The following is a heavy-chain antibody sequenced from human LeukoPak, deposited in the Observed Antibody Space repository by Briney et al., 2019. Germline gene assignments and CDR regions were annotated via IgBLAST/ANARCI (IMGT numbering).Heavy chain of an antibody. J-gene: IGHJ4*02. CDR2: ISSSSSYI. CDR1: GFTFSSYS. V-gene: IGHV3-21*01. D-gene: IGHD5-12*01. CDR3: ARVAYSGYDYMGAHFDY. Sequence: GGSLRLSCAASGFTFSSYSMNWVRQAPGKGLEWVSSISSSSSYIYYADSVKGRFTISRDNAKNSLYLQMNSLRAEDTAVYYCARVAYSGYDYMGAHFDYWGQGTLVTVSS.